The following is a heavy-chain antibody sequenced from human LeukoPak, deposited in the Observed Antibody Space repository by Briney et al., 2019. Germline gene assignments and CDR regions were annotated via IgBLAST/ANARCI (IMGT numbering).Heavy chain of an antibody. J-gene: IGHJ4*01. CDR2: IYYSGST. CDR1: GGSISSSGYY. CDR3: ASSSRYCRGGTCHLFDY. V-gene: IGHV4-39*01. Sequence: SETLSLTCTVSGGSISSSGYYWGWIRQPPGKGLEWIGSIYYSGSTYYNPSLKSRVTISVDTSKNQFSLRLSSVTAADRAVYYCASSSRYCRGGTCHLFDYWGHGTLVTVSS. D-gene: IGHD2-15*01.